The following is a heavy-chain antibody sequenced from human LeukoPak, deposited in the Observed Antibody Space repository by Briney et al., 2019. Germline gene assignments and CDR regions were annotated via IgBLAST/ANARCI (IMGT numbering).Heavy chain of an antibody. D-gene: IGHD3-10*01. Sequence: GGSLRLSCAASGFTFSSYWMSWVRQAPGKGLEWVANIKQDGSEKYYVDSVKGRFTISRDNSKNTVFLQMNSLRAEDTAVYYCARSLRVRGVPDYMDVWGKGTTVTVSS. CDR2: IKQDGSEK. CDR1: GFTFSSYW. CDR3: ARSLRVRGVPDYMDV. J-gene: IGHJ6*03. V-gene: IGHV3-7*03.